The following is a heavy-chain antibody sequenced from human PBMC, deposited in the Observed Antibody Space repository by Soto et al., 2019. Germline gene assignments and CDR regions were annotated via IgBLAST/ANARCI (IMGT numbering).Heavy chain of an antibody. CDR2: ISGSGGST. CDR1: GFTFSSYA. Sequence: PGGSLRLSCAASGFTFSSYAMSWVRQAPGKGLEWVSAISGSGGSTYYADSVKGWFTISRDNSKNTLYLQMNSLRAEDTAVYYCAKAIVVVVAATDDLSFDPWGQGTLVTVSS. D-gene: IGHD2-15*01. V-gene: IGHV3-23*01. CDR3: AKAIVVVVAATDDLSFDP. J-gene: IGHJ5*02.